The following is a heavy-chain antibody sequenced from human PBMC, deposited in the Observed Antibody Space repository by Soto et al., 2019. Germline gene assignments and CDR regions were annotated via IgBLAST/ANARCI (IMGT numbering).Heavy chain of an antibody. V-gene: IGHV3-21*01. Sequence: EVQLVESGGGLVKPGGSLILSCAASGFTFSSYSMNWVRQAPGKGLEWVSSISSSSSYIYYADSVKGRFTISRDNAKNSLYLQMNSLRAEDTAVYYCASGIAVAGTSADYWGQGTLVTVSS. J-gene: IGHJ4*02. CDR2: ISSSSSYI. D-gene: IGHD6-19*01. CDR1: GFTFSSYS. CDR3: ASGIAVAGTSADY.